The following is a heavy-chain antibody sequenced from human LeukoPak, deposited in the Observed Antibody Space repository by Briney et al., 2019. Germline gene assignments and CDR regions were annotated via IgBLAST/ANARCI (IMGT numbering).Heavy chain of an antibody. CDR1: GFTVSSNS. Sequence: GGSLRLSCTVSGFTVSSNSMSWVRQAPGKGLEWVAFIRYDGSNKYYADSVKGRFTISRDNSKNTLYLQMNSLRAEDTAVYYCAKDMYYYGSGSPFDYWGQGTLVTVSS. CDR3: AKDMYYYGSGSPFDY. D-gene: IGHD3-10*01. V-gene: IGHV3-30*02. J-gene: IGHJ4*02. CDR2: IRYDGSNK.